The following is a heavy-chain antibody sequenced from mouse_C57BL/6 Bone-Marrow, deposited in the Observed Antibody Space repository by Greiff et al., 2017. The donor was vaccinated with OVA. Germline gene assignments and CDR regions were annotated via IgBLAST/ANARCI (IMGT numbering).Heavy chain of an antibody. D-gene: IGHD2-3*01. V-gene: IGHV2-9-1*01. J-gene: IGHJ3*01. CDR1: GFSLTSYA. CDR2: IWTGGGT. CDR3: AKIYDGYFAWFAY. Sequence: VQVVESGPGLVAPSQSLSITCTVSGFSLTSYAISWVRQPPGKGLEWLGVIWTGGGTNYNSALKSRLSISKDNSKSQVFLKMNSLQTDDTARYYCAKIYDGYFAWFAYWGQGTLVTVSA.